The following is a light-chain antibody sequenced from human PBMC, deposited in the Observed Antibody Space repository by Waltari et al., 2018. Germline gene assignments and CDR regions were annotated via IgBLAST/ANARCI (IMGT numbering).Light chain of an antibody. CDR3: CLYTTHFYV. CDR2: EVS. J-gene: IGLJ1*01. Sequence: QSALTHPPSVSGSPGQSVTISCHGTNNDVGPFDRAPWYQQPPGTAPKLLIFEVSNRPSGVPDRFSGYASGNTASLTISGLQAEDEADYYCCLYTTHFYVFAPATKVTVL. V-gene: IGLV2-18*01. CDR1: NNDVGPFDR.